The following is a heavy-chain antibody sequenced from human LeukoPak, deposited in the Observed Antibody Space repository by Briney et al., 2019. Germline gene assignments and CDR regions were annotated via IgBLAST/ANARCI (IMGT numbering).Heavy chain of an antibody. CDR3: AKVVWQQLVPGNYFDY. D-gene: IGHD6-13*01. CDR2: ISGSGGRT. V-gene: IGHV3-23*01. CDR1: GFTFSSYA. J-gene: IGHJ4*02. Sequence: PGGPLRLSCAASGFTFSSYAMSWLRQAPGKGLEWVSAISGSGGRTYSADSVKGRLTISRDNSKNTLYLQMNSLRAEDTAVYYCAKVVWQQLVPGNYFDYWGQGTLVTVSS.